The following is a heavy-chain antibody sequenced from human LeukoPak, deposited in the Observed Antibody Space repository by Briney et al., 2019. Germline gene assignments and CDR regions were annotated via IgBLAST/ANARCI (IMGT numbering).Heavy chain of an antibody. CDR2: INHSGST. Sequence: SETLSLTCAVYGGSFSGYYWSWIRQPPGKGLEWIGEINHSGSTNYNPSLKSRVTISADTSKNQFSLKLSSVTAADTAVYYCARVMGAFAYFDYWGQGTLVTVSS. V-gene: IGHV4-34*01. CDR3: ARVMGAFAYFDY. CDR1: GGSFSGYY. D-gene: IGHD3-10*01. J-gene: IGHJ4*02.